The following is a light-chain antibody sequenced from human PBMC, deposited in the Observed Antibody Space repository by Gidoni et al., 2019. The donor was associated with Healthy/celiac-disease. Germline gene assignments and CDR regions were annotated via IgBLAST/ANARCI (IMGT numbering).Light chain of an antibody. Sequence: DIQMTHSPSSLSASVGDRVTITCRASQSISSYLNWYQQKPGKAPKLLIYAASSLQSGVPSRFSGSGSGTDFTLTISSLQPEDVATYYCQQSYSTPDTFGQXTKLEIK. CDR1: QSISSY. V-gene: IGKV1-39*01. CDR3: QQSYSTPDT. J-gene: IGKJ2*01. CDR2: AAS.